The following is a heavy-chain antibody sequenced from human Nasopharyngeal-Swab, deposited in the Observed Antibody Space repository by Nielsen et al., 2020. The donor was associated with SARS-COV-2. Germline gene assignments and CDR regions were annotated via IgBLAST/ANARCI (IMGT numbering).Heavy chain of an antibody. J-gene: IGHJ4*01. CDR1: GYTFTSYA. CDR2: INAGNGNT. CDR3: ARVHEENSSGWYFVPPSDY. D-gene: IGHD6-19*01. V-gene: IGHV1-3*01. Sequence: ASVKVSCKASGYTFTSYAMHWVRQAPGQRLEWMGWINAGNGNTKYSQKFQGRVTITRDTSASTAYMELSSLRSEDKAVYYCARVHEENSSGWYFVPPSDYWGQGTLVTVSS.